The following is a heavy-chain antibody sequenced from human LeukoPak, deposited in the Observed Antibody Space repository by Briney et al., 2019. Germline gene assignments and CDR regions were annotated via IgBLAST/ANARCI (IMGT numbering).Heavy chain of an antibody. CDR3: ARDNYYDRKGFDY. CDR2: IYYRGNT. D-gene: IGHD3-22*01. V-gene: IGHV4-34*09. CDR1: GGSFSGYY. Sequence: PSETLSLTCAVYGGSFSGYYWSWVRQPPGKGLEWIGYIYYRGNTDYNPSLKSRVTISVDTSKNQFSLKLNSVTAADTAVYYCARDNYYDRKGFDYWGQGTLVTVSP. J-gene: IGHJ4*02.